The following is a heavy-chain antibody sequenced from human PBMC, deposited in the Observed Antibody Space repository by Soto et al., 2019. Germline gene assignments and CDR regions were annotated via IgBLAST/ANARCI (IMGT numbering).Heavy chain of an antibody. J-gene: IGHJ6*03. CDR2: IRSKANSYAT. D-gene: IGHD5-12*01. V-gene: IGHV3-73*01. CDR3: TRSPPSGPWLHYYYYMDV. Sequence: GSLRLSCAASGFTFSGSAMHWVRQASGKGLEWVGRIRSKANSYATAYAASVKGRFTISRDDSKNTAYLQMNSLKTEDTAVYYCTRSPPSGPWLHYYYYMDVWGKGTTVTVSS. CDR1: GFTFSGSA.